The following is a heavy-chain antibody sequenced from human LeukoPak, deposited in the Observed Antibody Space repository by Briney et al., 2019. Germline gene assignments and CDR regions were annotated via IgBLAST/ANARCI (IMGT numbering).Heavy chain of an antibody. CDR2: IYYSGST. D-gene: IGHD6-13*01. Sequence: SETLSLTCSVSGGSISNYYWSWIRQPPGKGLEWIGYIYYSGSTNYNPSLKSRVTISVDKSKNQFSLKLSSVTAADTAVYYCARSPGYSSSCPDYWGQGTLVTVSS. CDR3: ARSPGYSSSCPDY. J-gene: IGHJ4*02. V-gene: IGHV4-59*12. CDR1: GGSISNYY.